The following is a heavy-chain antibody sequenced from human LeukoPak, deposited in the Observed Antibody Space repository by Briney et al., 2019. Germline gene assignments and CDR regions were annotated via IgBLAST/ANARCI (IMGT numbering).Heavy chain of an antibody. V-gene: IGHV3-23*01. J-gene: IGHJ6*03. CDR2: ITLSGGST. Sequence: GGSLRLSCAASGFTFSSYDMSWVRQAPGKGLEWVSSITLSGGSTFYADSVKGRFTISRDNSKNTLYLQMNSLGAEDTAVYYCAKRGNPAVGHHYLDVWGEGTTVSVSS. D-gene: IGHD2-2*01. CDR1: GFTFSSYD. CDR3: AKRGNPAVGHHYLDV.